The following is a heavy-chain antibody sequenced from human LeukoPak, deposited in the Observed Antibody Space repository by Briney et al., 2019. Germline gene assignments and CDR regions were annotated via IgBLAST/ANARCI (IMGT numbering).Heavy chain of an antibody. CDR2: IYPGDSDT. J-gene: IGHJ3*02. CDR1: GYRFTSYW. Sequence: GESLKISCKGSGYRFTSYWIGWVRPMPGKGLEWMGIIYPGDSDTRYSPSFQGQVTISADKSISTAYLQWSSLKASDTAMYYCASHGGVILEAFDIWGQGTMVTVSS. D-gene: IGHD3-16*02. CDR3: ASHGGVILEAFDI. V-gene: IGHV5-51*01.